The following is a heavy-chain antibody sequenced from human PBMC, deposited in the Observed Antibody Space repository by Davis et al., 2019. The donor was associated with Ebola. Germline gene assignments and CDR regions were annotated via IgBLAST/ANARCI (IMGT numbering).Heavy chain of an antibody. D-gene: IGHD3-9*01. CDR2: ISSSSSYI. Sequence: WGSLSLSCSASGFTFNSYSMNWVRQAPGKGLEWVSSISSSSSYIYYPDSVKGRFTISSDYAKNSLYLQMNSPRAEDTAVYYCASVFSRVKEGNYYYYYGMDVWGQGTTVTVSS. CDR1: GFTFNSYS. CDR3: ASVFSRVKEGNYYYYYGMDV. V-gene: IGHV3-21*03. J-gene: IGHJ6*02.